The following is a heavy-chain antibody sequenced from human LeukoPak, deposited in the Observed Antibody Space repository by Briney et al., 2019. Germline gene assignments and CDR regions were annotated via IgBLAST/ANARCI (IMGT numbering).Heavy chain of an antibody. Sequence: GASVKVSCKASGYTFTGYYMHWVRQAPGQGLEWMGWINPNSGGTNYAQKFQGRVTMTRDTSISTAYMELSRLRSDDTAVYHCARLEYCTNGVCYTIDYWGQGTLVTVSS. V-gene: IGHV1-2*02. CDR2: INPNSGGT. D-gene: IGHD2-8*01. J-gene: IGHJ4*02. CDR1: GYTFTGYY. CDR3: ARLEYCTNGVCYTIDY.